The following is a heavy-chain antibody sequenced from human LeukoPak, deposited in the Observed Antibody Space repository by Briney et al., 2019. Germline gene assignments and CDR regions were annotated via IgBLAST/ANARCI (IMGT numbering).Heavy chain of an antibody. CDR2: ISPDGNDK. Sequence: GRSLRLSCAASGFIFSTYAMHWVRQAPGKGLEWVAFISPDGNDKRYADSVKGRLTISRDSSENTLYLQINRLGAEDAVVYYCAREGEGAFWGQGQWSPSLQ. J-gene: IGHJ3*01. V-gene: IGHV3-30*01. CDR3: AREGEGAF. CDR1: GFIFSTYA. D-gene: IGHD4/OR15-4a*01.